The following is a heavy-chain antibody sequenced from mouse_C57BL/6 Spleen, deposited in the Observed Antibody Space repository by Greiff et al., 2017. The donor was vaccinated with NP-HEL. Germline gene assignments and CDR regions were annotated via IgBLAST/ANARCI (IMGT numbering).Heavy chain of an antibody. CDR1: GYTFTDYN. Sequence: EVQLQQSGPELVKPGASVKMSCKASGYTFTDYNMHWVKQSHGKSLEWIGYINPNNGGTSYNQKFKGKATLTVNKSSSTAYMELSSLTSEDSAVYYCARFLGSSYWYFDVWGTGTTVTVSS. D-gene: IGHD1-1*01. CDR3: ARFLGSSYWYFDV. V-gene: IGHV1-22*01. CDR2: INPNNGGT. J-gene: IGHJ1*03.